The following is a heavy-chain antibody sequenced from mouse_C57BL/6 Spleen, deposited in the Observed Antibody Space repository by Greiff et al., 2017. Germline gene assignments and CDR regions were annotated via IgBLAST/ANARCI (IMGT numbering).Heavy chain of an antibody. Sequence: VQLQQPGAELVMPGASVKLSCKASGYTFTSYWMHWVKQRPGQGLEWIGEIDPSDSYTHYNQKFKGKSTLTVDKSSSTAYMQLSSLTSEDSAVYYCARNYYAMDYWGQGTSVTVSS. CDR3: ARNYYAMDY. CDR1: GYTFTSYW. CDR2: IDPSDSYT. V-gene: IGHV1-69*01. J-gene: IGHJ4*01.